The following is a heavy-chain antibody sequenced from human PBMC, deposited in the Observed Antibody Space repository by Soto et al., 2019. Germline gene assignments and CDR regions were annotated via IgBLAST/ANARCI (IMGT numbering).Heavy chain of an antibody. J-gene: IGHJ6*02. CDR2: IWYDGSNK. D-gene: IGHD5-18*01. V-gene: IGHV3-33*01. CDR3: ARDGVDTAMVNVGSGGMDV. CDR1: GFTFSSYG. Sequence: GGSLRLSCAASGFTFSSYGMHWVRQAPGKGLEWVAVIWYDGSNKYYADSVKGRFTISRDNSKNTLYLQMNSLRAEDTAVYYWARDGVDTAMVNVGSGGMDVWGQGTTVTVSS.